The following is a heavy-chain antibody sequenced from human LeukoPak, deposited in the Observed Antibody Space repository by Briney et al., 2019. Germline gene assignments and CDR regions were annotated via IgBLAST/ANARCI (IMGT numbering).Heavy chain of an antibody. V-gene: IGHV3-30*18. CDR2: ISYDGSYK. CDR3: AKDSLPPFTYYYGSGSYLPDY. CDR1: GVTFSSYG. J-gene: IGHJ4*02. D-gene: IGHD3-10*01. Sequence: GGSLRLSCVASGVTFSSYGMHWVRQAPGKGLEWVAVISYDGSYKYYADSVKGRFTISRDNSKNTLYLQMNSLRAEDTAVYYCAKDSLPPFTYYYGSGSYLPDYWGQGTLVTVSS.